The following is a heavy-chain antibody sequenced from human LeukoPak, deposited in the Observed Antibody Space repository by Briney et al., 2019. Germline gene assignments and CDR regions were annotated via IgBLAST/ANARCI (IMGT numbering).Heavy chain of an antibody. CDR3: ARAQWLVPPYFDF. V-gene: IGHV4-38-2*01. D-gene: IGHD6-19*01. CDR2: IYHTGRT. Sequence: SETLSLTCAVSGYSISSNYYWGWTRQPPGKGLEWIGSIYHTGRTYYNPSLKSRVTISVDTSKNQFSLKLNSVTAADTAVYYRARAQWLVPPYFDFWGQGTLVTVSS. J-gene: IGHJ4*02. CDR1: GYSISSNYY.